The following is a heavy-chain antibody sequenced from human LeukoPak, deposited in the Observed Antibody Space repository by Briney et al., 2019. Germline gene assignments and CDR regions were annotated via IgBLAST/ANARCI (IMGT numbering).Heavy chain of an antibody. Sequence: GGSLRLSCAASGFTFSSYEMNWVRQAPGKGLEWVSYISSSGSTIYYADSVKGRFTISRDNAKNSLYLQMNSLRAEDTAAYYCARVARLYIYYYYYYMDVWGKGTTVTISS. D-gene: IGHD1-1*01. J-gene: IGHJ6*03. CDR1: GFTFSSYE. CDR2: ISSSGSTI. V-gene: IGHV3-48*03. CDR3: ARVARLYIYYYYYYMDV.